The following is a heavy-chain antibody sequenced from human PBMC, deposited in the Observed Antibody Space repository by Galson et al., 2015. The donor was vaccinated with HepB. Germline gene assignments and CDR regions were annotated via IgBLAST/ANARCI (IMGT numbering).Heavy chain of an antibody. V-gene: IGHV3-11*04. D-gene: IGHD3-22*01. CDR2: ISSSGSTI. J-gene: IGHJ2*01. CDR1: GFTFSDYY. Sequence: SLRLSCAASGFTFSDYYMSWIRQAPGKGLEWVSYISSSGSTIYYADSVKGRFTISRDNAKNSLYLQMNSLRAEDTAVYYCAKSFRDSSGYYYWYFDLWGRGTLVTVSS. CDR3: AKSFRDSSGYYYWYFDL.